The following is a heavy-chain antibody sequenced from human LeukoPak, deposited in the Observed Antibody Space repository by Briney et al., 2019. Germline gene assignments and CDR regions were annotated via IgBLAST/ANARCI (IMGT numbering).Heavy chain of an antibody. J-gene: IGHJ4*02. CDR2: ISAYNGNT. CDR3: ATGRSGSWYYYNAAQGDFGFDY. V-gene: IGHV1-18*01. Sequence: XXSCXASGYTFTSYGISWVRQAPGQGLEWMEWISAYNGNTNYAQKLQGRVTMTTDTSTSTAYMELRSLRSEDTAVYYCATGRSGSWYYYNAAQGDFGFDYWGQGTLVTVSS. CDR1: GYTFTSYG. D-gene: IGHD6-13*01.